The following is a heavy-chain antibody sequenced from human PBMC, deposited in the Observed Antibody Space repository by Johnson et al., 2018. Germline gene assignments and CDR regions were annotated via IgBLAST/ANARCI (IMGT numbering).Heavy chain of an antibody. Sequence: QVQLQESGGGVVQPGRSLRLSCAASGFPFSSHGMHWVRQAPGKGLEWVASIWYDGSKKYYADSVMKGRVTISRDNSKNTLYLEMNSLRGEDTGVYYCAKDDQGFGPDIWGQGTMVTVSS. CDR1: GFPFSSHG. CDR3: AKDDQGFGPDI. CDR2: IWYDGSKK. V-gene: IGHV3-33*06. J-gene: IGHJ3*02. D-gene: IGHD3-16*01.